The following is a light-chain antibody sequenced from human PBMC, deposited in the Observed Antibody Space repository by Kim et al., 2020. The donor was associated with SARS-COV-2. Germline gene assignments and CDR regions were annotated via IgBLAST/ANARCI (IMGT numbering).Light chain of an antibody. Sequence: QSVLTQPPSASGTPGQRVTISCSGSSSNIGSNTVNWYQQLPGTAPKLLIYSNNQRPSGVPDRFYGSKSGTSASLAISGLQSEDEADYYCAAWDDSLNGPVFGTGTKVTVL. CDR2: SNN. CDR1: SSNIGSNT. V-gene: IGLV1-44*01. CDR3: AAWDDSLNGPV. J-gene: IGLJ1*01.